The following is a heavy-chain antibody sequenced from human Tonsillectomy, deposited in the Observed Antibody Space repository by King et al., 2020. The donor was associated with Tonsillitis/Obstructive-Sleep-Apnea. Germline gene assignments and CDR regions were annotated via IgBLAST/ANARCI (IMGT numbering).Heavy chain of an antibody. J-gene: IGHJ4*02. D-gene: IGHD2-2*01. Sequence: QLVQSGGGLVKPGGSLRLSFAASGFTFSNAWMSWVRQAPGKGLEWVGRIKSKTDGGTTDYAAPVKGRFTISRDDSKNTLYLQMNSLKTEDTAVYYCTTVVPAAPFYFDYWGQGTLVTVSS. V-gene: IGHV3-15*01. CDR2: IKSKTDGGTT. CDR3: TTVVPAAPFYFDY. CDR1: GFTFSNAW.